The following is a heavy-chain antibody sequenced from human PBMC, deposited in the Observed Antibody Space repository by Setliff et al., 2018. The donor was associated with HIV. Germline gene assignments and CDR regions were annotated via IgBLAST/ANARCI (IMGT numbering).Heavy chain of an antibody. D-gene: IGHD2-21*02. CDR1: RFTFSSYE. CDR3: ARSRFVVVTPRENAFDI. V-gene: IGHV3-48*03. CDR2: ISSSGSII. Sequence: GGSLRLSCAASRFTFSSYEMNWVRQAPGKGLEWVSFISSSGSIIYYADSVKGRFTISRDNARKSLYLQMDSLRVEDTAVYYCARSRFVVVTPRENAFDIWGQGTMVT. J-gene: IGHJ3*02.